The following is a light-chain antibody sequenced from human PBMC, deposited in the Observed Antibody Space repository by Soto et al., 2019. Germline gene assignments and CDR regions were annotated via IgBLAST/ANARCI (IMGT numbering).Light chain of an antibody. Sequence: QSALTQPASVSGSPGQSITISCTGTSSDVGGYNYVSWNQQHPGKAPKLMIYAVSNRPSGVSNRFSGSKSGNTATLTISGLQAEDEADYYCCSYTVSGTYVFGTGTKVTVL. CDR2: AVS. CDR3: CSYTVSGTYV. V-gene: IGLV2-14*01. J-gene: IGLJ1*01. CDR1: SSDVGGYNY.